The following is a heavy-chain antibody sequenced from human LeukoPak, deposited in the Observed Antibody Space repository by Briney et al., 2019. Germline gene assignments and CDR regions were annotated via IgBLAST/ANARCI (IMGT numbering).Heavy chain of an antibody. V-gene: IGHV4-59*06. D-gene: IGHD3-3*01. CDR1: SGSISSYY. J-gene: IGHJ4*02. CDR2: INYSGST. Sequence: PSETLSLTCTVSSGSISSYYWSWIRQPPGKGLEWIGYINYSGSTYYNPSLKSRVTISVDTSKNQFSLKLSSVTAADTAVYYCARGVFEASDHYFDYWGQGTLVTVSS. CDR3: ARGVFEASDHYFDY.